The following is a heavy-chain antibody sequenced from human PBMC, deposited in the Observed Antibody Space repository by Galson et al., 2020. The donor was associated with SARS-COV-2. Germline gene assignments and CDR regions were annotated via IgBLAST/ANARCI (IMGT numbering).Heavy chain of an antibody. D-gene: IGHD3-10*01. V-gene: IGHV4-34*01. CDR1: GGSFSGYY. CDR3: ASFSRVKSMVRGVPRRYNWFDP. CDR2: INHSGST. Sequence: ETSETLSLTCAVYGGSFSGYYWSWIRQPPGKGLEWIGEINHSGSTNYNPSLKSRVTISVDTSKNQFSLKLSSVTAADTAVYYCASFSRVKSMVRGVPRRYNWFDPWGQGTLVTVSS. J-gene: IGHJ5*02.